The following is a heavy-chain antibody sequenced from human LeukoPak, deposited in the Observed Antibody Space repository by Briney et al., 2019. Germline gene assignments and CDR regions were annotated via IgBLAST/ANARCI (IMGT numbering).Heavy chain of an antibody. CDR2: INSDGTGT. CDR3: ARNYGSGYMDV. D-gene: IGHD3-10*01. V-gene: IGHV3-74*01. Sequence: PGGSLRLSCAASGFTFSTYGMHWVRQAPGKGLVWVSRINSDGTGTTYADSVKGRFTISRDNAKNTLWLQMNSLRAEDTAVYYCARNYGSGYMDVWGKGTTVTVSS. J-gene: IGHJ6*04. CDR1: GFTFSTYG.